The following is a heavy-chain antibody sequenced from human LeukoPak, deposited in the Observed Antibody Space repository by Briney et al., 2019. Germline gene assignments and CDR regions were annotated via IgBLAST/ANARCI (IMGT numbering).Heavy chain of an antibody. V-gene: IGHV3-21*06. J-gene: IGHJ4*02. CDR1: GFIFSSYT. CDR2: ISSTSNYI. CDR3: ARGSDSEDC. Sequence: GGSLRLSCAASGFIFSSYTMNWVRQAPGKGLEWVSSISSTSNYIYYVDSVKGRFTISRDNAKNLLYLQMNTLRAEDTAVYFCARGSDSEDCWGQGTLVTVSS. D-gene: IGHD2-21*02.